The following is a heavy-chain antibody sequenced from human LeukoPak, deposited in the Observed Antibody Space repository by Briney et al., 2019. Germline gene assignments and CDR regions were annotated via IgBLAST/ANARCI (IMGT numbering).Heavy chain of an antibody. CDR2: MTTSGTYI. V-gene: IGHV3-21*06. CDR1: GXTFTRFN. Sequence: KSGGSLRLSCAAPGXTFTRFNMNWVRQAPGKGLELVSSMTTSGTYIYYADSVKGRFTISRDNAKNSLYLQMNSLRAEDTAVYYCARPFYYDSNGGEGMDVWGQGTTVTVSS. CDR3: ARPFYYDSNGGEGMDV. D-gene: IGHD3-22*01. J-gene: IGHJ6*02.